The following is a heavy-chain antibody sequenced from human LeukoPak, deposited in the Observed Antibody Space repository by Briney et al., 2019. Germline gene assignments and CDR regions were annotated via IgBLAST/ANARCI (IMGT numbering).Heavy chain of an antibody. CDR2: IYPGDSDT. V-gene: IGHV5-51*01. J-gene: IGHJ6*02. CDR1: GYSFTNYW. D-gene: IGHD6-13*01. Sequence: GESLKISCKGSGYSFTNYWIGWVRQMPGKGLEWMGIIYPGDSDTRYSPSFQGQVTISADKSISTAYLQWSSLKASDTAMYYCARLRGGSSWYYYYYGMDVWGQGTTVTVSS. CDR3: ARLRGGSSWYYYYYGMDV.